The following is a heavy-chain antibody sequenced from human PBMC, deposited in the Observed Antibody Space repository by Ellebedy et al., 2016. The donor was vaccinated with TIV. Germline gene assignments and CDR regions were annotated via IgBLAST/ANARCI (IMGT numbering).Heavy chain of an antibody. D-gene: IGHD4-17*01. V-gene: IGHV4-39*01. CDR1: GGSISNTNYY. Sequence: MPSETLSLTCTASGGSISNTNYYWGWIRQPPGKGLEWIGSMYYSGSTYHNPSLKRRVTISVDTSKNQFSLKLSSVTAADTAVYYCAKGRPYGDPLDYWGQGTLVTVSS. CDR2: MYYSGST. CDR3: AKGRPYGDPLDY. J-gene: IGHJ4*02.